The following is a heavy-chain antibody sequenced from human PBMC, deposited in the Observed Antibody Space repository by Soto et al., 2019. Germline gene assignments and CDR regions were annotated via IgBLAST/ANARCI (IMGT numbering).Heavy chain of an antibody. CDR3: ARDQRRLGELSLFDY. D-gene: IGHD3-16*02. V-gene: IGHV1-46*01. CDR2: INPSGGST. Sequence: QVQLVQSGAEVKKPGASVKVSCKASGYTFTSYYMHWVRQAPGQGLEWMGIINPSGGSTSYAQKFQGRVTMTRDTSTSTVYMELSSLRSEDTAVYYFARDQRRLGELSLFDYWGQGTLVTVSS. CDR1: GYTFTSYY. J-gene: IGHJ4*02.